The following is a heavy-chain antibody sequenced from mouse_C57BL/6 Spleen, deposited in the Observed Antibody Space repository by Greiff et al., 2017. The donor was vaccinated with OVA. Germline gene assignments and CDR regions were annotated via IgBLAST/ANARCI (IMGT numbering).Heavy chain of an antibody. CDR1: GFTFSSYA. D-gene: IGHD2-2*01. CDR2: ISSGGDYI. J-gene: IGHJ2*01. Sequence: EVKVVESGEGLVKPGGSLKLSCAASGFTFSSYAMSWVRQTPEKRLEWVAYISSGGDYIYYADTVKGRFTISRDNARNTLYLQMSSLKSEDTAMYYCTRETMVKYFDYWGQGTTLTVSS. V-gene: IGHV5-9-1*02. CDR3: TRETMVKYFDY.